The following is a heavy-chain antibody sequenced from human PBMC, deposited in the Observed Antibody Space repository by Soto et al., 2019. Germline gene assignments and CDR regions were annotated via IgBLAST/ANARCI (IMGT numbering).Heavy chain of an antibody. J-gene: IGHJ4*02. CDR1: GGSISNSDYF. Sequence: QVPLQESGPGLVKPLQTLSLTCTVSGGSISNSDYFWSWIRQSPGKGLECIGYSSSSGNTYYNPSLKSRVTMSADTSQNQFSLKLTSVTGADTAVYYCARTYDSNGYANEFDSWGQGILVTVTS. D-gene: IGHD3-22*01. V-gene: IGHV4-30-4*01. CDR2: SSSSGNT. CDR3: ARTYDSNGYANEFDS.